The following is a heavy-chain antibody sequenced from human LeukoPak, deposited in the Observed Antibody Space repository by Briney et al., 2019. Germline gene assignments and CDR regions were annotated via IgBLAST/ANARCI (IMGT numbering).Heavy chain of an antibody. CDR3: ARALYCSSTSCSQDYYYYGMDV. CDR1: GFTSSSYW. Sequence: PGGSLRLSCAASGFTSSSYWMSWVRQAPGKGLEWVANIKQDGSEKYYVDSVKGRFTISRDNAKNSLYLQMNSLRAEDTAVYYCARALYCSSTSCSQDYYYYGMDVWGQGTTVTVSS. D-gene: IGHD2-2*01. V-gene: IGHV3-7*01. CDR2: IKQDGSEK. J-gene: IGHJ6*02.